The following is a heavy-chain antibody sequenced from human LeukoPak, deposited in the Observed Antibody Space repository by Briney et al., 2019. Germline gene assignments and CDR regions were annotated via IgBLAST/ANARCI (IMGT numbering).Heavy chain of an antibody. CDR3: ARFAGGFDP. CDR2: INPDSGGT. V-gene: IGHV1-2*02. CDR1: GYTFTGYY. Sequence: ASVKVSCKASGYTFTGYYMYWVRQAPGQGLEWMGWINPDSGGTNYAQKFQGRVTMTRDTSISTAYMELSSLRSDDTAVYYCARFAGGFDPWGQGTLVTVSS. J-gene: IGHJ5*02.